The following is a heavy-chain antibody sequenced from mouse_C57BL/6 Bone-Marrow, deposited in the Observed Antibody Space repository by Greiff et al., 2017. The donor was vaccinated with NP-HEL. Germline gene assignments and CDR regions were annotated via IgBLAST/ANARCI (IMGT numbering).Heavy chain of an antibody. J-gene: IGHJ2*01. Sequence: VQLQQPGAELVKPGASVKLSCKASGYTFTSYWMHWVKQRPGRGLEWIGRIDPNSGGTKYNEKFKGKATLTVDKPSSTAYMQLSSLTSEDPAVYYCVSIYDGYYGGCFDYWGQGTTLTVSS. V-gene: IGHV1-72*01. CDR2: IDPNSGGT. D-gene: IGHD2-3*01. CDR1: GYTFTSYW. CDR3: VSIYDGYYGGCFDY.